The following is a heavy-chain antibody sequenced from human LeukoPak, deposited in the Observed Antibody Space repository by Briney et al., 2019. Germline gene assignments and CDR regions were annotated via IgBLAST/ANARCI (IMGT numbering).Heavy chain of an antibody. CDR1: GFTFSSYW. J-gene: IGHJ2*01. Sequence: GVCLRLSCVASGFTFSSYWMTWVRQDPGKGLEWVANINQAGSEKYYVDSVKGRFAISRDNAYNSLYLQMNSLRADDTAVYYCARGEWSRSGEWCIGLWGRGTLVSVSS. D-gene: IGHD3-3*01. CDR3: ARGEWSRSGEWCIGL. V-gene: IGHV3-7*03. CDR2: INQAGSEK.